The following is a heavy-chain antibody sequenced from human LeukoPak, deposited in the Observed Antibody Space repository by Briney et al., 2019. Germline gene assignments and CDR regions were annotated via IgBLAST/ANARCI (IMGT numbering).Heavy chain of an antibody. Sequence: GGSLRLSCAASGFTFSSYAMSWVRQAPGKGLEWVSAISGSGGSTYYADSVKGRFTISRDNAKNSLYLQMNSLRAEDTAVYYCARDKYSNNERYFDYWGQGTLVTVSS. J-gene: IGHJ4*02. CDR1: GFTFSSYA. D-gene: IGHD4-11*01. V-gene: IGHV3-23*01. CDR3: ARDKYSNNERYFDY. CDR2: ISGSGGST.